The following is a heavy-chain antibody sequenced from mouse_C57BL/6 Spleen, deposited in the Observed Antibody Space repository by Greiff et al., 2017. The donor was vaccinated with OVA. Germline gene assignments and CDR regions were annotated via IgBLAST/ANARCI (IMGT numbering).Heavy chain of an antibody. V-gene: IGHV1-80*01. CDR1: GYAFSSYW. D-gene: IGHD3-2*01. CDR3: AREETPNPYAMDY. CDR2: IYPGDGDT. Sequence: QVQLQQSGAELVKPGASVKISCKASGYAFSSYWMNWVKQRPGKGLEWIGQIYPGDGDTNYNGKFKGKATQTVDKSSSTAYMQLRSLTSEDSAVYFCAREETPNPYAMDYWGQGTSVTVSS. J-gene: IGHJ4*01.